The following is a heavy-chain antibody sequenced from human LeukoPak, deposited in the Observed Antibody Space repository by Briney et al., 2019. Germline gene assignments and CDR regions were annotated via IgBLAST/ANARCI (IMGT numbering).Heavy chain of an antibody. Sequence: GGSLRLSCAASGFTFRSYWMHWVRQAPGKGLVWVSRINSDGGGTSYAGSVKDRFTISRDNAKNTLYVQIHSLRAEDTAVYYCARGVGGRAFDIWGQGTMVTVSS. CDR1: GFTFRSYW. V-gene: IGHV3-74*01. CDR2: INSDGGGT. D-gene: IGHD3-10*01. CDR3: ARGVGGRAFDI. J-gene: IGHJ3*02.